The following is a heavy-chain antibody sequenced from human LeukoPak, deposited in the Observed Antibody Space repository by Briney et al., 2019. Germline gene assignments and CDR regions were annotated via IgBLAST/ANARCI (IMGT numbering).Heavy chain of an antibody. D-gene: IGHD5-18*01. CDR1: GFTFSSYD. Sequence: GGSLRLSCAASGFTFSSYDMHWVRQATGKGLEWVSAIGTAGDTYYPGSVKGRFTISRENAKNSLYLQMNSLRAGGTAVYYCARGGGYGQVNVGFDPWGQGTLVTVSS. CDR3: ARGGGYGQVNVGFDP. V-gene: IGHV3-13*01. J-gene: IGHJ5*02. CDR2: IGTAGDT.